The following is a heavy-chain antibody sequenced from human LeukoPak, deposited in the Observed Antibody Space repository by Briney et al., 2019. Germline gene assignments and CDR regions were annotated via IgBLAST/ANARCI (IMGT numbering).Heavy chain of an antibody. Sequence: GGSLRLSCAASGFTFSSYGMHWVRQAPGKGLEWVAVISYDGSNKYYADSVKGRFTISRDNSKNTLYLQMNSLRAEDTAVYYCAKGLRGNYYDSSGYYAYWGQGTLVTVSS. V-gene: IGHV3-30*18. CDR3: AKGLRGNYYDSSGYYAY. J-gene: IGHJ4*02. CDR1: GFTFSSYG. D-gene: IGHD3-22*01. CDR2: ISYDGSNK.